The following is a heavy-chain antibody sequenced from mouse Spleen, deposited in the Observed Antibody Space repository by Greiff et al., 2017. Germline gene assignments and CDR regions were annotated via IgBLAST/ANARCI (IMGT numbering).Heavy chain of an antibody. CDR3: ARSPEGDREAMDY. CDR1: GYTFPSYG. Sequence: VQLQQSGADLAKPGASVSLSCKASGYTFPSYGLHWVHQRPGQGLEWIGYIHPSRGSPKYNQKFKNKATLTADKSSSTADMQLSRLTYEEAAVYYCARSPEGDREAMDYWGQGTSVTVSS. J-gene: IGHJ4*01. D-gene: IGHD3-3*01. V-gene: IGHV1-7*01. CDR2: IHPSRGSP.